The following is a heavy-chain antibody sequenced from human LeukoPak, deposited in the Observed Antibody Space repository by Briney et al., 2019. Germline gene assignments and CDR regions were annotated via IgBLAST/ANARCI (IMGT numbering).Heavy chain of an antibody. CDR1: GFTFSSYS. Sequence: PGGSLRLSCAASGFTFSSYSMNWVRQAPGKGLEWVSSISSSSSYIYYADSVKGRFTISRDNAKNSLYLQMNSLRAEDTAVYYCAKDAGGSSVFSCSAPGGQEPLVTAPS. J-gene: IGHJ5*02. D-gene: IGHD1-26*01. V-gene: IGHV3-21*01. CDR2: ISSSSSYI. CDR3: AKDAGGSSVFSCSAP.